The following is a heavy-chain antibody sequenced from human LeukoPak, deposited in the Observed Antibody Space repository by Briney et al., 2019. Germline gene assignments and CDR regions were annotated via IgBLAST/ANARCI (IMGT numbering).Heavy chain of an antibody. J-gene: IGHJ4*02. CDR3: ARHSSGYEHFDY. V-gene: IGHV1-18*01. CDR2: ISAYDGNT. CDR1: GYTFTSYG. D-gene: IGHD3-22*01. Sequence: ASVKVSCKASGYTFTSYGISWVRQAPGQGLEWMGWISAYDGNTNYAQKLQGRVTMTTDTSTSTAYMELRSLRSDDTAVYYCARHSSGYEHFDYWGQGTLVTVSS.